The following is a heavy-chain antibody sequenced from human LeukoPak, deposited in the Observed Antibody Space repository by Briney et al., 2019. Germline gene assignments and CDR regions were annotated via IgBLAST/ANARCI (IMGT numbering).Heavy chain of an antibody. J-gene: IGHJ4*02. D-gene: IGHD3-22*01. CDR3: NLGSYDSSGYQEYYFDY. Sequence: PSETLSLTCTVSGGSISSSSYYWGWIRQPPGKGLVGSGSIYYSGSTYYNPSLKRLVTICVDTSKNQFSLKLSSVPAADTAVYYCNLGSYDSSGYQEYYFDYWGQGTLVTVSS. V-gene: IGHV4-39*01. CDR1: GGSISSSSYY. CDR2: IYYSGST.